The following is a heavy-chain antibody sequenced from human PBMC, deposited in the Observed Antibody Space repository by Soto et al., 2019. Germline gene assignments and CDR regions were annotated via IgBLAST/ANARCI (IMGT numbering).Heavy chain of an antibody. J-gene: IGHJ4*02. V-gene: IGHV3-23*01. CDR3: AKALYAVHGAYMEYDY. Sequence: PGGSLRLSCAASGFTFSSYAMSWVRQAPGKGLEWVSSISGSGGTTLYAASVKGRFTISRDNSKNTLYLQMNSLRAEDTAVYYCAKALYAVHGAYMEYDYWGQGTLVTVSS. CDR1: GFTFSSYA. CDR2: ISGSGGTT. D-gene: IGHD2-2*01.